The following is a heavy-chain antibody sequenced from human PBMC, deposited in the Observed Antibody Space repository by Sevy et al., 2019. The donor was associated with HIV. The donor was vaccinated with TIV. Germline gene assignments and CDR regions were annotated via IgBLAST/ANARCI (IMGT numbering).Heavy chain of an antibody. Sequence: GGSLRLSCAASGFTFSSYAMHWVRQAPGKGLEWVAVISYDRSNKYYADSVKGRFTISRDNSKNTLYLQMNSLRAEDTAVYYCAREEVLLWFGELPPWYFDYWGQGTLVTVSS. CDR1: GFTFSSYA. V-gene: IGHV3-30-3*01. D-gene: IGHD3-10*01. J-gene: IGHJ4*02. CDR3: AREEVLLWFGELPPWYFDY. CDR2: ISYDRSNK.